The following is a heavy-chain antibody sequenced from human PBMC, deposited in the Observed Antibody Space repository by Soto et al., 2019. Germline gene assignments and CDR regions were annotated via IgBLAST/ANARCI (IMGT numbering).Heavy chain of an antibody. D-gene: IGHD3-3*01. V-gene: IGHV4-4*07. CDR1: GGSISSYY. CDR2: IYTSGST. J-gene: IGHJ6*02. Sequence: SETLSLTCTVSGGSISSYYWSWIRQPAGKGLEWIGRIYTSGSTNYNPSLKSRVTMSVDTSKNQSSLKLSSVTAADTAVYYCARNTIFGVVPYYYYGMDVWGQGTTVTVSS. CDR3: ARNTIFGVVPYYYYGMDV.